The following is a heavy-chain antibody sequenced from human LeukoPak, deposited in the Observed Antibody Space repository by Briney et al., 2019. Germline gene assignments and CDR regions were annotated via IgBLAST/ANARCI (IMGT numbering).Heavy chain of an antibody. CDR3: ARVGAKGGWYFDL. D-gene: IGHD3-10*01. CDR2: ISSGSSYI. J-gene: IGHJ2*01. Sequence: PGGSLRLSCAVSGFTFRSYGMNWVRQAPGKGLEWVSSISSGSSYIYYADSVKGRFTISRDNAKNSLRLQMNSLRADDTAVYYCARVGAKGGWYFDLWGRGTLVTVSS. CDR1: GFTFRSYG. V-gene: IGHV3-21*01.